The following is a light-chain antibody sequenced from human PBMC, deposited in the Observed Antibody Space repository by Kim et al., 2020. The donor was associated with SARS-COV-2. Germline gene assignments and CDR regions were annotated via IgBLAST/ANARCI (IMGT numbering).Light chain of an antibody. CDR3: QSYDSSNLWV. J-gene: IGLJ3*02. V-gene: IGLV6-57*01. CDR2: EDN. CDR1: SGSIASNY. Sequence: NFMLTQPHSVSESPGKTVTISCTRSSGSIASNYVQWYQQRPGSSPTTVIYEDNQRPSGVPDRFSGSIDSSSNSASLTISGLKTEDEADYYCQSYDSSNLWVFGVGTQLTVL.